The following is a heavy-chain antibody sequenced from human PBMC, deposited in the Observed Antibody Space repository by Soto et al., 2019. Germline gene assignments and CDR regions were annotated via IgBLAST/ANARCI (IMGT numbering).Heavy chain of an antibody. V-gene: IGHV4-31*03. D-gene: IGHD1-26*01. CDR2: IYYSGST. J-gene: IGHJ4*02. CDR1: GGSISSGGYY. Sequence: KTSETLSLTCTVSGGSISSGGYYWSWIRQHPGKGLEWIGYIYYSGSTYYNPSLKSRVTISVDTSKNQFSLKLSSVTAADTAVYYCARDRFDSGSYIFDYWGQGTLVTVSS. CDR3: ARDRFDSGSYIFDY.